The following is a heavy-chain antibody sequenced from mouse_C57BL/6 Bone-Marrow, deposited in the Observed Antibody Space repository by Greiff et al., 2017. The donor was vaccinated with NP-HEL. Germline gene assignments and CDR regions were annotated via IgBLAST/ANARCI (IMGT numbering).Heavy chain of an antibody. Sequence: EVKLVESGGGLVKPGGSLKLSCAASGFTFSDYGMHWVRQAPEKGLEWVAYISSGSSTIYYADTVKGRFTISRDNAKNTLFLQMTSLRSEDTAMYYCARGAYYSNYEGFLGMDYWGQGTSVTVSS. J-gene: IGHJ4*01. D-gene: IGHD2-5*01. CDR1: GFTFSDYG. CDR2: ISSGSSTI. CDR3: ARGAYYSNYEGFLGMDY. V-gene: IGHV5-17*01.